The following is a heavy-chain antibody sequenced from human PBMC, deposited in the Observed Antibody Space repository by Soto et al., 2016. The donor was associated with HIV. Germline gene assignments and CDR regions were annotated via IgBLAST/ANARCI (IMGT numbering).Heavy chain of an antibody. CDR3: ARAKQPTKWTXLWSGYYFDY. J-gene: IGHJ4*02. D-gene: IGHD5-18*01. CDR2: INSDGSST. CDR1: GFTFSSYW. Sequence: EVQLVESGGGLVQPGGSLRLSCAASGFTFSSYWMHWVRQAPGKGLVWVSRINSDGSSTSYADSVKGRFTISRDNAKNTLYLQMNSLRAEDTAVYYCARAKQPTKWTXLWSGYYFDYVGQGTLVTV. V-gene: IGHV3-74*01.